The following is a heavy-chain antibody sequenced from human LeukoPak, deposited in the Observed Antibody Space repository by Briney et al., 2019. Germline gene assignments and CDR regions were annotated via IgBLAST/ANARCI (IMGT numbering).Heavy chain of an antibody. Sequence: GGSLRLSCAASGFTFSSYEMNWVRQAPGKGLEWVSYISSSGSTIYYADSVKGRFTISRDNAKNSLYLQMNSLRAEDTAVYYCASQRDGYNFWGQGTLVTVSS. V-gene: IGHV3-48*03. CDR1: GFTFSSYE. D-gene: IGHD5-24*01. CDR3: ASQRDGYNF. J-gene: IGHJ4*02. CDR2: ISSSGSTI.